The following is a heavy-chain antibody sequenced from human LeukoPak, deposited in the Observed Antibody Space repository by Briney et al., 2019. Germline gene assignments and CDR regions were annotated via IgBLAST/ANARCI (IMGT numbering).Heavy chain of an antibody. CDR2: IKSKPDGGTT. CDR3: TTDRGIASHPLFDF. V-gene: IGHV3-15*01. CDR1: GFSFTNAW. Sequence: GGSLRLSCAASGFSFTNAWMSWVRQAPGKGLEWVGRIKSKPDGGTTDYTAPVKDILIISRDTSKNTLYLQMNNLKTEDTAVYYCTTDRGIASHPLFDFWGQGTLVTVSS. D-gene: IGHD6-6*01. J-gene: IGHJ4*02.